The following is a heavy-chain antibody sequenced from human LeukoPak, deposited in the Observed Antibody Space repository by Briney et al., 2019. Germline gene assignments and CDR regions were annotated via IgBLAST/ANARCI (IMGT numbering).Heavy chain of an antibody. D-gene: IGHD6-19*01. CDR2: ISGSGGST. CDR3: ANGYSSGWRVDASDI. CDR1: GFTFSSYA. Sequence: GGSLRLSCAASGFTFSSYAMSWVRQAPGKGLEWVSAISGSGGSTYYADSVKGRFTISRDNSKNTLYLQMNSLRAEDTAVYYCANGYSSGWRVDASDIWGQGTMVTVSS. V-gene: IGHV3-23*01. J-gene: IGHJ3*02.